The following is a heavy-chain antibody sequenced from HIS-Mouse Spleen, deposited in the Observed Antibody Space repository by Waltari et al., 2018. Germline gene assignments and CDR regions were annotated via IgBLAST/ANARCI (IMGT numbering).Heavy chain of an antibody. J-gene: IGHJ3*02. CDR1: GFTFSSYW. CDR3: ARDHRLGGPLDAFDI. Sequence: EVQLVESGGGLVQPGGSLRLSCAASGFTFSSYWMHWVRQAPGKGLVWVSRIKRDWRSTSYADAVKGRFTISRDNAKNTLYLQMNSLRAEDTAVYYCARDHRLGGPLDAFDIWGQGTMVTVSS. D-gene: IGHD6-25*01. CDR2: IKRDWRST. V-gene: IGHV3-74*01.